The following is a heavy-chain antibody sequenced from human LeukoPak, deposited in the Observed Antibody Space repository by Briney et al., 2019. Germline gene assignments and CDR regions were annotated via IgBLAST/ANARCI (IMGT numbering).Heavy chain of an antibody. CDR2: ISSSSSYI. Sequence: GGSLRLSGAASGFTFSSYSMNWVRQAPGKGLEWVSSISSSSSYIYYADSVKGRFTISRDNAKNSLYLQMNSLRAEDTAVYYCARDLAVAGHFDYWGQGTLVTVSS. V-gene: IGHV3-21*01. J-gene: IGHJ4*02. CDR1: GFTFSSYS. D-gene: IGHD6-19*01. CDR3: ARDLAVAGHFDY.